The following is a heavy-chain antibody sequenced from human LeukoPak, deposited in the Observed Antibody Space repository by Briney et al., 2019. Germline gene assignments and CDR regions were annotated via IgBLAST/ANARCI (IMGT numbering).Heavy chain of an antibody. CDR2: IIPIFGTA. Sequence: SLKVSCKASGGTLSSYAISWVRQAPGQGLEWMARIIPIFGTANYAQKLQSRVTITPDESTSTHYMELSSLRSEDTAVYYCASDGYCTNGVCQFSFDYWGQGTLVTVSS. V-gene: IGHV1-69*15. J-gene: IGHJ4*02. CDR1: GGTLSSYA. CDR3: ASDGYCTNGVCQFSFDY. D-gene: IGHD2-8*01.